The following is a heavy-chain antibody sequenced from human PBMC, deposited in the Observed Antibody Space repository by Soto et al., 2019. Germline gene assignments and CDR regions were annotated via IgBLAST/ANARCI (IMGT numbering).Heavy chain of an antibody. Sequence: GASVKVSCKASGYTFTSYDINWVRQATGQGLEWMGWMNPNSGNTGYAQKFQGRVTMTRNTSISTAYMELSSLRSEDAAVYYCARRITIFGVAFFDYWGQGTLVTVSS. J-gene: IGHJ4*02. V-gene: IGHV1-8*01. CDR3: ARRITIFGVAFFDY. CDR1: GYTFTSYD. D-gene: IGHD3-3*01. CDR2: MNPNSGNT.